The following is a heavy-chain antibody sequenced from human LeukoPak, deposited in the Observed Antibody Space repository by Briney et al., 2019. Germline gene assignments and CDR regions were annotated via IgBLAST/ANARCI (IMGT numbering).Heavy chain of an antibody. CDR1: GDSVSSNSVA. D-gene: IGHD1-14*01. J-gene: IGHJ4*02. CDR3: ARAPGSNHDYSDY. Sequence: SQTLSLTCAISGDSVSSNSVAWNWIRQSPSRGLEWLGRTYYRSKWFNEYAVSVKSRIIINPDTSKNQFSLQLNSVTPEDTAVYYCARAPGSNHDYSDYWDQGTLVTVSS. V-gene: IGHV6-1*01. CDR2: TYYRSKWFN.